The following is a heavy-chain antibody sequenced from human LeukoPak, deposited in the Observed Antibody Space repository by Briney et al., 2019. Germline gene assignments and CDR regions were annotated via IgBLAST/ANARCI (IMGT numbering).Heavy chain of an antibody. CDR3: ARDESPLRYQLGWFDP. CDR1: GGSISSYY. CDR2: IYTSGST. J-gene: IGHJ5*02. D-gene: IGHD2-2*01. V-gene: IGHV4-4*07. Sequence: PSETLSLTCTVSGGSISSYYWSWIRQPAGKGLEWIGRIYTSGSTNYNPSLKSRVTMSVDTSKNQFSLKLSSVTAADTAVYYCARDESPLRYQLGWFDPWGQGTLVTVSS.